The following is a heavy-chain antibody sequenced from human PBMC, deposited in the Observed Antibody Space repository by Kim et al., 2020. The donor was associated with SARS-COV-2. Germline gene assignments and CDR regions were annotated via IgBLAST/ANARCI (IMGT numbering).Heavy chain of an antibody. CDR3: ARDQSLRDLYYDSSGYYGSYFDY. D-gene: IGHD3-22*01. CDR2: ISYDGSNK. J-gene: IGHJ4*02. Sequence: GGSLRLSCAASGFTFSSYGMHWVRQAPGKGLEWVAVISYDGSNKYYADSVKGRFTISRDNSKNTLYLQMNSLRAEDTAVYYCARDQSLRDLYYDSSGYYGSYFDYWGQGTLVTVSS. CDR1: GFTFSSYG. V-gene: IGHV3-33*05.